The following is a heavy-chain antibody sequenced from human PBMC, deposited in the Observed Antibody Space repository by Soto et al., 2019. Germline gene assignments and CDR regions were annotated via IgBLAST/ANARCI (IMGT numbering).Heavy chain of an antibody. D-gene: IGHD5-18*01. J-gene: IGHJ6*02. Sequence: SETLSLTCTVSGGSIRSSSHYWGRIRQPQGKGLEWIGSIYYSGSTYYNPSLKSRVTISVDTSKNQFSLKLSSVTAADTAVYYCARRETAPGNYYYYYGMDVWGQGTSDTVS. CDR1: GGSIRSSSHY. CDR3: ARRETAPGNYYYYYGMDV. V-gene: IGHV4-39*01. CDR2: IYYSGST.